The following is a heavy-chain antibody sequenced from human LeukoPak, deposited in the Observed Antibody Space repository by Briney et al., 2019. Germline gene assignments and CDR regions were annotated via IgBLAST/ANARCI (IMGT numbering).Heavy chain of an antibody. CDR2: VYHSGST. J-gene: IGHJ4*02. CDR3: ARRDSGDFDS. V-gene: IGHV4-38-2*02. D-gene: IGHD3/OR15-3a*01. CDR1: RYSISSGYY. Sequence: PSETLSLTCTVSRYSISSGYYWGWSRQSPGKGLEWIGTVYHSGSTYYNPSIKSRVSISVATSKNQFSLKLSSVTAADTAVYYCARRDSGDFDSWGQGTLVTVSS.